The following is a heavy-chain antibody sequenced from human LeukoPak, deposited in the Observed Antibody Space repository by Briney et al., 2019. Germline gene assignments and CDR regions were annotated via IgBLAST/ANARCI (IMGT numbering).Heavy chain of an antibody. CDR2: INFDSGGT. Sequence: ASVKVSCKASEYSFTGYNIYWMRQAPGQGLEWMGRINFDSGGTNSAQKFQGRVTMTRDTSVSTAHMELTRLISDDTAVYYCARLSIPDYYFDLWGQGAPVTVSS. CDR3: ARLSIPDYYFDL. J-gene: IGHJ4*02. V-gene: IGHV1-2*06. D-gene: IGHD4/OR15-4a*01. CDR1: EYSFTGYN.